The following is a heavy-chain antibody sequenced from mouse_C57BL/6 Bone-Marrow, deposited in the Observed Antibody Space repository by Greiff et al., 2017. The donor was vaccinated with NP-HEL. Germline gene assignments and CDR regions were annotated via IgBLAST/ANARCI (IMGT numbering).Heavy chain of an antibody. CDR2: IHPSDSDT. V-gene: IGHV1-74*01. J-gene: IGHJ1*03. D-gene: IGHD1-1*01. CDR1: GYTFTSYW. Sequence: QVQLQQPGAELVKPGASVKVSCKASGYTFTSYWMHWVKQRPGQGLEWIGRIHPSDSDTNYNQKFKGKATLTVDKSSSTAYMQLSSLTSEDSAVYYCASKDYYGSSRYWYFDVWGTGTTVTVSS. CDR3: ASKDYYGSSRYWYFDV.